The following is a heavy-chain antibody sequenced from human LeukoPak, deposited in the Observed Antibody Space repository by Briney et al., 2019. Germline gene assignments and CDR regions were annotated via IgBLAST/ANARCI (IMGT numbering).Heavy chain of an antibody. CDR1: GFTVSSNE. Sequence: PGGSLRLSCAASGFTVSSNEMSWVRQAPGKGLEWVSSISGGSTYYADSVKGRFTISRDNSKNTLYLQMNSLRAADTAVYYCARGEGTSYLSSSDYWGQGTLVTVSS. V-gene: IGHV3-38-3*01. J-gene: IGHJ4*02. CDR2: ISGGST. CDR3: ARGEGTSYLSSSDY. D-gene: IGHD6-6*01.